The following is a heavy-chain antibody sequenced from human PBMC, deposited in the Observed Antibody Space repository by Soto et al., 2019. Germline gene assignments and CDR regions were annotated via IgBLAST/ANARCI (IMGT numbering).Heavy chain of an antibody. Sequence: RSCVASGLSFSRCGMHRVRQAPGKGLEWGAVIWFDGSNKFYADSVKGRFTISIDNSKNTVSLQMNSLRDDDSAAYYCATTRPYWGQGTLVTVPS. J-gene: IGHJ4*02. CDR3: ATTRPY. CDR2: IWFDGSNK. V-gene: IGHV3-33*01. CDR1: GLSFSRCG.